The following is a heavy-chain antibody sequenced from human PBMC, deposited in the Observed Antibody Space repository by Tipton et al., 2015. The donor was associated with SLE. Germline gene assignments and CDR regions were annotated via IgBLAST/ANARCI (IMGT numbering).Heavy chain of an antibody. CDR2: ISWNSGSI. V-gene: IGHV3-9*03. CDR1: GFTFDDYA. J-gene: IGHJ6*02. D-gene: IGHD5-18*01. CDR3: AKGRPKSGYSYGPPLMDV. Sequence: SLRLSCAASGFTFDDYAMHWVRQAPGKGLEWVSGISWNSGSIGYADSVKGRFTISRDNAKNSLYLQMNSLRAEDMALYYCAKGRPKSGYSYGPPLMDVWGQGTTVTVSS.